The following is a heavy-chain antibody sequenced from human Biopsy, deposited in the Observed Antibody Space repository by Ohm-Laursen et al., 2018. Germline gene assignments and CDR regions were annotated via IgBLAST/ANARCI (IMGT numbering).Heavy chain of an antibody. J-gene: IGHJ3*01. CDR1: GGSIGGSGDY. D-gene: IGHD3-3*01. CDR3: ARLFRLDDYWNDDPPDGFDV. CDR2: ISDTRTT. V-gene: IGHV4-61*08. Sequence: SDTLSLTCTVSGGSIGGSGDYWSWIRQPPGKGLEWIGYISDTRTTNYNPSLRGRVAMSVDTSKNQFSLQLTSVTAADTAMFFCARLFRLDDYWNDDPPDGFDVWGQGTMVTVSS.